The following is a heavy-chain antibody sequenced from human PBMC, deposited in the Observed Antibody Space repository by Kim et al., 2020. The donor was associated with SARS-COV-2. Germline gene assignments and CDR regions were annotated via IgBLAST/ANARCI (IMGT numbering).Heavy chain of an antibody. CDR2: INPSGGST. CDR3: ARERGPSITIFGVVRPGDAFDI. V-gene: IGHV1-46*01. CDR1: GYTFTSYY. D-gene: IGHD3-3*01. Sequence: ASVKVSCKASGYTFTSYYMHWVRQAPGQGLEWMGIINPSGGSTSYAQKFQGRVTMTRDTSTSTVYMELSSLRSEDTAVYYCARERGPSITIFGVVRPGDAFDIWGQGTMVTVSS. J-gene: IGHJ3*02.